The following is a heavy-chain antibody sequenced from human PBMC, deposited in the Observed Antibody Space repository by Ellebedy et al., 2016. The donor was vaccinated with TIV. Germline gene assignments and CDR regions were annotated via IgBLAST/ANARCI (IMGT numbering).Heavy chain of an antibody. D-gene: IGHD3-16*01. CDR2: IDAGSGTS. V-gene: IGHV1-58*02. CDR1: GYTFTDYG. CDR3: ATTNTLGNWFHP. J-gene: IGHJ5*02. Sequence: ASVKVSCKASGYTFTDYGISWVRQAPGQRLEWIGWIDAGSGTSSYAQRFQERVNITRDMSTTTGYLELSRLRSDDTAVYYCATTNTLGNWFHPWGQGTLVTVSS.